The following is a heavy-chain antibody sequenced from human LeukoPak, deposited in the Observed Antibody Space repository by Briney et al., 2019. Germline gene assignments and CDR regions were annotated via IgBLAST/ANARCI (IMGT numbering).Heavy chain of an antibody. D-gene: IGHD2-15*01. V-gene: IGHV3-23*01. J-gene: IGHJ4*02. CDR2: ISGSGGST. Sequence: TGRSLRLSCAASGFTFSSYAMSWVSQDPGKGLEWVSAISGSGGSTYDADSVKGRFTISRDNSKNTMYLQMNSLRAEDTAVYYCAKDLQIVVVVAGFHYWGQGTLVTVSS. CDR1: GFTFSSYA. CDR3: AKDLQIVVVVAGFHY.